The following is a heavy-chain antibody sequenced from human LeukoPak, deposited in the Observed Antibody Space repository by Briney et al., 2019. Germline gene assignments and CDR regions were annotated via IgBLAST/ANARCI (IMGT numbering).Heavy chain of an antibody. CDR2: IYYSGST. CDR3: ARVSPSGDYDY. J-gene: IGHJ4*02. CDR1: GGSISSYY. Sequence: TSETLSLTCTVSGGSISSYYWSWIRQPPGKGLEWIGYIYYSGSTNYNPSLKSRVTISVDTSKNQFSLKLSSVTAADTAVYYCARVSPSGDYDYWGQGTLVTVSP. V-gene: IGHV4-59*01. D-gene: IGHD4-17*01.